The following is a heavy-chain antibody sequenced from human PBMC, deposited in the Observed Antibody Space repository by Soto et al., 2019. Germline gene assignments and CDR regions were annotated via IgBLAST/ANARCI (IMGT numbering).Heavy chain of an antibody. V-gene: IGHV1-46*01. CDR2: INPSGGTT. CDR3: ARGSGASNDL. CDR1: GYTFTNYY. Sequence: QVQLVQSGAEVKKPGASVQVSCKASGYTFTNYYIHWVRQAPGQGLEYIGIINPSGGTTNYAQKFQGRVTLTMDTSTSTVYMEVSSLSSDDTAIYYCARGSGASNDLWGHGTLVTVSS. D-gene: IGHD1-26*01. J-gene: IGHJ5*02.